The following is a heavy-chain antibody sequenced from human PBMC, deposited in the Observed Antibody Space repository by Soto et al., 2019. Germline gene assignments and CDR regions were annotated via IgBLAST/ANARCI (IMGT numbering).Heavy chain of an antibody. V-gene: IGHV3-30-3*01. Sequence: QVQLVESGGGVVQPGRSLRLSCAASGFTFSSYAMHWVRQAPGKGLEWVAVISYDGSNKYYADSVKGRFTISRDNSKNTLYLQMNSLRAEDTAVYYCARDRTTDYRGYYYYGMDLWGQGTTVTVSS. CDR2: ISYDGSNK. D-gene: IGHD3-16*02. CDR1: GFTFSSYA. J-gene: IGHJ6*02. CDR3: ARDRTTDYRGYYYYGMDL.